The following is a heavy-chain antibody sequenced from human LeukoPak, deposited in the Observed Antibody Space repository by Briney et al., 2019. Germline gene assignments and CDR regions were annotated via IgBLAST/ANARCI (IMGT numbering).Heavy chain of an antibody. CDR1: GSTFTNYI. Sequence: PGGSLRLSCAASGSTFTNYIMNWVRQAPGKGLEWVSYISNSDSTIYYADSVKGRFTISRDNAKNSLYLQMNSLRVEDTAVYYCARDGYNRRRAFDIWGQGTMVTVSS. CDR2: ISNSDSTI. V-gene: IGHV3-48*01. CDR3: ARDGYNRRRAFDI. J-gene: IGHJ3*02. D-gene: IGHD5-24*01.